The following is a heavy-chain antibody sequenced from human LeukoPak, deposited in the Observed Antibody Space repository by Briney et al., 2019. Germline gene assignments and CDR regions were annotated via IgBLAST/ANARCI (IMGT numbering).Heavy chain of an antibody. Sequence: GGSLRLSCAASGFTFGTYGMHWVRQAPGKGLEWVTLIQYDGINKYYADSVKGRFTISRDNSENTLYLQMNSLRAEDTAVYYCAKAGYCSTTSCSNWFDCWGQGTLVTVSS. J-gene: IGHJ5*01. CDR2: IQYDGINK. CDR1: GFTFGTYG. CDR3: AKAGYCSTTSCSNWFDC. D-gene: IGHD2-2*01. V-gene: IGHV3-30*02.